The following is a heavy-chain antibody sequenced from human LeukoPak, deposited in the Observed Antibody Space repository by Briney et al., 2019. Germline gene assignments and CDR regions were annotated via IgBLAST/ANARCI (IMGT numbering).Heavy chain of an antibody. CDR1: GYTLTELS. CDR2: FDPEDGDT. CDR3: ATEPLGYGDYDSFDY. Sequence: ASVKVSCKVSGYTLTELSMHWVRQAPGKGLEWMGGFDPEDGDTIYAQKFQGRVTMTEDTSTDTAYMELSSLRSEDTAVYYCATEPLGYGDYDSFDYWGQGTLVTVSS. J-gene: IGHJ4*02. V-gene: IGHV1-24*01. D-gene: IGHD4-17*01.